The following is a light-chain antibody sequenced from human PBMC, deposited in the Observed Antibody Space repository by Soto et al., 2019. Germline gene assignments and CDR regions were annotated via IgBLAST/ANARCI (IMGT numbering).Light chain of an antibody. J-gene: IGKJ4*01. CDR1: QGMSTY. Sequence: DIQLTQSPSFLSASVGDTVTITCRASQGMSTYLAWYQQKPGKVPKLLIRSASTLQSGVPPSFSGGGSGTDFTLTISALQPDDCGIYYCQQLNGYQLAFGGGTNVAIK. V-gene: IGKV1-9*01. CDR3: QQLNGYQLA. CDR2: SAS.